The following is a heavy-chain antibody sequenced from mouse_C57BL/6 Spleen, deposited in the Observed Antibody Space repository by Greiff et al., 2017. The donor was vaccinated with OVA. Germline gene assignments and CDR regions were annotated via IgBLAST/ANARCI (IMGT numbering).Heavy chain of an antibody. D-gene: IGHD2-4*01. CDR3: ARDRGYYDYDVFAY. J-gene: IGHJ3*01. CDR1: GFTFSDYY. CDR2: INYDGSST. Sequence: LVESEGGLVQPGSSMKLSCTASGFTFSDYYMAWVRQVPEKGLEWVANINYDGSSTYYLDSLKSRFIISRDNAKNILYLQMSSLKSEDTATYYCARDRGYYDYDVFAYWGQGTLVTVSA. V-gene: IGHV5-16*01.